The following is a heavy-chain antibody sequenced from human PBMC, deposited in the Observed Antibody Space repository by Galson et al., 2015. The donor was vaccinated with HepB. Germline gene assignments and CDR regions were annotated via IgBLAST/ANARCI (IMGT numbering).Heavy chain of an antibody. Sequence: SVKVSCKASGYTFTKFGISWVRQAPGQGLEWMAWISRYNGNTNYAQKFQGRVTMTTDTSTSTAYMELRSLTSDDTAVYYCATARYSTSPPDNWGQGTLVTVSS. CDR1: GYTFTKFG. CDR3: ATARYSTSPPDN. CDR2: ISRYNGNT. D-gene: IGHD6-6*01. V-gene: IGHV1-18*01. J-gene: IGHJ4*02.